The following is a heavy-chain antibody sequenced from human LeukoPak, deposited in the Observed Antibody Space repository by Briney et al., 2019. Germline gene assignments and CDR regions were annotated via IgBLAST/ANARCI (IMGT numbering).Heavy chain of an antibody. CDR2: IKEDGSES. J-gene: IGHJ4*02. Sequence: GGSLRLSCAASGFIFSTYWMSWVRQAPGKGLEWVANIKEDGSESHYVDSVKGRFTISRDNAKNSLYLQMNSLRAEDTAVYYCARDSEWQWRGTGTFDYWGQGTLVTVSS. D-gene: IGHD6-19*01. V-gene: IGHV3-7*03. CDR1: GFIFSTYW. CDR3: ARDSEWQWRGTGTFDY.